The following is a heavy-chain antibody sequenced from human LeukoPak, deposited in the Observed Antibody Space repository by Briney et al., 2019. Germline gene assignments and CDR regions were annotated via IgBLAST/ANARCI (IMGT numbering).Heavy chain of an antibody. CDR2: ISSSGGTI. J-gene: IGHJ4*02. CDR1: GFTFSDYY. D-gene: IGHD3-22*01. CDR3: ARPYCGYSEY. Sequence: GGSLRLSCAASGFTFSDYYMSWISQAPGKGLEWVSYISSSGGTIYYADSVKGRFTISRENAKYSLYLRMNSMRAEDTAVYDCARPYCGYSEYYGQGALVTVSS. V-gene: IGHV3-11*01.